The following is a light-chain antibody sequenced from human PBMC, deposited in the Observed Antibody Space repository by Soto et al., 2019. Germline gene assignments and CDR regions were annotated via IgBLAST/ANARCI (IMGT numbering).Light chain of an antibody. CDR3: CSYAGSYTFDV. V-gene: IGLV2-11*01. J-gene: IGLJ1*01. CDR2: DVS. Sequence: QSALTQPRSVSGSPGQSVTISCTGTSSDVGGYNYVSWYQQHPGKAPKLMIYDVSKRPSGVPDRFSGSKSGNTASLTISGLLAEDEADYYCCSYAGSYTFDVFGTGTKLTVL. CDR1: SSDVGGYNY.